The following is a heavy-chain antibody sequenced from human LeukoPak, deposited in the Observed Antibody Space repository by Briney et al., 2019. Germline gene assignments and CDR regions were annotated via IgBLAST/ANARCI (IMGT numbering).Heavy chain of an antibody. CDR2: MNPNSGNT. CDR1: GYTFTSYD. D-gene: IGHD2-2*01. J-gene: IGHJ6*02. Sequence: ASVKVSCKASGYTFTSYDINWVRQATGQGLEWMGWMNPNSGNTGYAQKFQGRVTMTRNTSISTAYMELSSLRSEDTAVYYCVIAPVPTSYYYYYYGMDVWGQGTTVTVSS. V-gene: IGHV1-8*01. CDR3: VIAPVPTSYYYYYYGMDV.